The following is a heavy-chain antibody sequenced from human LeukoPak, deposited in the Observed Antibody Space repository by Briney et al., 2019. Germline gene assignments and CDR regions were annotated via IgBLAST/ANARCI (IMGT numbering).Heavy chain of an antibody. CDR3: AKELTRPNRPVAGLNY. Sequence: PGGSLRLSCAASGFTFCAYGMHWVRQAPGKGLEWVAIISYDGSNKYYPDSVKGRFTISRDDSKNTLYLQMNSLRTEDTAVYYCAKELTRPNRPVAGLNYWGQGTLVTVSS. J-gene: IGHJ4*02. CDR1: GFTFCAYG. CDR2: ISYDGSNK. D-gene: IGHD6-19*01. V-gene: IGHV3-30*18.